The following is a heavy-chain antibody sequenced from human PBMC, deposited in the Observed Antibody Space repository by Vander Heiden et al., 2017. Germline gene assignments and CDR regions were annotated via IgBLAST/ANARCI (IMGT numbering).Heavy chain of an antibody. J-gene: IGHJ6*02. CDR3: AKGGFTSWEVYYYYGMDV. D-gene: IGHD2-2*01. CDR1: GLTCSRYA. Sequence: EVQLLESGGGLVQPGGSLSPSCAASGLTCSRYAGRWVRQAPGKGLEWVSAISGSGGSTYYADSVKGRFTISRDNSKNTLYLQMNSLRAEDTAVYYCAKGGFTSWEVYYYYGMDVWGQGTTVTVSS. V-gene: IGHV3-23*01. CDR2: ISGSGGST.